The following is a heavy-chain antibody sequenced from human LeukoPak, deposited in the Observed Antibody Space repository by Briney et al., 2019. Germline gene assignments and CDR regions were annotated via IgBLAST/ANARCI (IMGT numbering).Heavy chain of an antibody. Sequence: SETLSPTCTGPGGSISSISYYWGWLRQPPGTGLEWIGCIYYSGSTYYNPSLKSRVTISVDTATNQFSLKLSCVTAADTAVYYCARRIKYGGYVGWGQGTLVSVSS. CDR3: ARRIKYGGYVG. CDR1: GGSISSISYY. CDR2: IYYSGST. J-gene: IGHJ4*02. V-gene: IGHV4-39*01. D-gene: IGHD5-12*01.